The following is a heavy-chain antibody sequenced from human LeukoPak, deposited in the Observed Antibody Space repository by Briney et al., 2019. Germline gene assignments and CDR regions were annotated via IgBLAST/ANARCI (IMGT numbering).Heavy chain of an antibody. CDR2: ITRDGSST. CDR3: ARDPGYESWSPFWGGMDV. J-gene: IGHJ6*04. Sequence: GGSLRLSCAASGFTSSSSWMHWVRQAPGKGRGWVSRITRDGSSTTYADSVKGRFTTSRDNAKNTLYLQMDSLRADDTAVYYCARDPGYESWSPFWGGMDVWGNGTTVIVSS. CDR1: GFTSSSSW. V-gene: IGHV3-74*01. D-gene: IGHD3-16*01.